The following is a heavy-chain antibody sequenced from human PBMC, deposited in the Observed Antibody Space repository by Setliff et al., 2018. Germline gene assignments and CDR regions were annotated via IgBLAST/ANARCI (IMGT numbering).Heavy chain of an antibody. V-gene: IGHV4-39*01. J-gene: IGHJ4*02. D-gene: IGHD1-26*01. CDR2: IFYTGST. CDR3: ARSPSSGAYWNPRPFYSDY. CDR1: NGSISSGNYF. Sequence: SETLSLTCTVSNGSISSGNYFWGWIRQPPGKGLEWMGSIFYTGSTYYSPSLKSRVTMSIDTSKNQFSLNLNSVTAADTAVYYCARSPSSGAYWNPRPFYSDYWARGTLVTVSS.